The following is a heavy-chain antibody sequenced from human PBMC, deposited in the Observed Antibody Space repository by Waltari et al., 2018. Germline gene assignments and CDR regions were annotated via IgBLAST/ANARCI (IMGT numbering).Heavy chain of an antibody. CDR1: GVSISTSRYY. CDR2: LQYGGSS. V-gene: IGHV4-39*01. D-gene: IGHD1-7*01. CDR3: ATLPIPLELWYFDL. J-gene: IGHJ2*01. Sequence: QLQLQESGPGLVNPSETLSLTCTVSGVSISTSRYYWGWIRQHPGKGLDGLGSLQYGGSSYFNPSLKSRFTISVDTSKNPVSLKLTSVTAADTAVYYRATLPIPLELWYFDLWGRGTLVTVSS.